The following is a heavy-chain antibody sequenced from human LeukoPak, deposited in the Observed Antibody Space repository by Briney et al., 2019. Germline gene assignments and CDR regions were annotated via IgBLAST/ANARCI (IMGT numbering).Heavy chain of an antibody. V-gene: IGHV4-59*01. J-gene: IGHJ6*03. CDR1: GGSFSSYY. CDR2: INYSGSN. Sequence: SETLSLTCTVSGGSFSSYYWSWLRQPPGKGLEWIGYINYSGSNNYNPSLKSRVTISVDTSKNQFSLKLSSVTAADTAVYYCARARVGATIGYYYYMDVWGKGTTVTVSS. D-gene: IGHD1-26*01. CDR3: ARARVGATIGYYYYMDV.